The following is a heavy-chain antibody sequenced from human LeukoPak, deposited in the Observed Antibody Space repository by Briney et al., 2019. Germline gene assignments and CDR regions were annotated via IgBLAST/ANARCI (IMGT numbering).Heavy chain of an antibody. V-gene: IGHV3-23*01. CDR1: GFTLTSYS. D-gene: IGHD4-23*01. Sequence: PGGSLRLSCAASGFTLTSYSMNWVRQAPGKGLEWVSAISGSGGSTYYADSVKGRFTISRDNSKNTLYLQMNSLRADDTAVYYCAKDGAKHGGSTFHFDYWGQGTLVTVSS. J-gene: IGHJ4*02. CDR2: ISGSGGST. CDR3: AKDGAKHGGSTFHFDY.